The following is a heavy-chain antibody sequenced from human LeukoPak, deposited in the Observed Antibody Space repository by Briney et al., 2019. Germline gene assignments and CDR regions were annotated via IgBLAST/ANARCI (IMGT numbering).Heavy chain of an antibody. CDR3: AKDTAMVRGVLDY. CDR1: GFTFSSYT. CDR2: ISYDGSNK. D-gene: IGHD3-10*01. Sequence: GGSLRLSCAASGFTFSSYTMSWVRQAPGKGLEWVAVISYDGSNKYYADSVKGRFTIPRDNSKNTLYLQMNSLRAEDTAVYYCAKDTAMVRGVLDYWGQGTLVTVSS. J-gene: IGHJ4*02. V-gene: IGHV3-30*18.